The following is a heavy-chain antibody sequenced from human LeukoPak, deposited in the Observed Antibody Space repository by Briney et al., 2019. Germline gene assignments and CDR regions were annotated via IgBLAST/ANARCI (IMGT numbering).Heavy chain of an antibody. J-gene: IGHJ6*02. CDR1: GGSISSGGYS. CDR3: GVSYYYYYGVDV. V-gene: IGHV4-30-2*01. D-gene: IGHD5/OR15-5a*01. CDR2: IYHSGST. Sequence: PSETLSLTCTVSGGSISSGGYSWSWIRQPPGKGLEWIGYIYHSGSTYYNPSLKSRVTISVDRSKNQFSLKLSSVTAADTAVYYCGVSYYYYYGVDVWGQGTTVTVSS.